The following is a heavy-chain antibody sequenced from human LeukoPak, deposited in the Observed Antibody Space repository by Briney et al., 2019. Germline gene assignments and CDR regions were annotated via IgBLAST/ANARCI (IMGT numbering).Heavy chain of an antibody. D-gene: IGHD3-22*01. CDR3: AREMYYYDSSGGAFDI. V-gene: IGHV4-39*07. CDR2: IYYSGST. CDR1: GGSISSSSYY. J-gene: IGHJ3*02. Sequence: SETLSLTCTVSGGSISSSSYYWGWIRQPPGKGLEWIGSIYYSGSTYYNPSLKSRVTISVDTSKNQFSLKLSSVTAADTAVYFCAREMYYYDSSGGAFDIWGQGTMVTVSS.